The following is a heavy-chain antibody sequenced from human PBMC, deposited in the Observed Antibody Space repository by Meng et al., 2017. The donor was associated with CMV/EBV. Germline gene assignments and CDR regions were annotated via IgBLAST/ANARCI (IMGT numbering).Heavy chain of an antibody. CDR1: GGSISSYY. J-gene: IGHJ6*02. D-gene: IGHD2-21*01. V-gene: IGHV4-59*01. Sequence: SETLSLTCTVSGGSISSYYWSWIRQPPGKGLEWIGYIYYSGSTNYNPSLKSRVTISVDTSKNQFSLKLSSVTAADTAVYYCARGSYCGDDCPNYYYYYGMDVWGQGTTVTVSS. CDR3: ARGSYCGDDCPNYYYYYGMDV. CDR2: IYYSGST.